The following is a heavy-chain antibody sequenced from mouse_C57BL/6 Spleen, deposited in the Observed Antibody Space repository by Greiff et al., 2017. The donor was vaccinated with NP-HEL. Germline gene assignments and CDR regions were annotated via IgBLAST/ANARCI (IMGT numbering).Heavy chain of an antibody. J-gene: IGHJ1*03. CDR2: INPSSGYT. V-gene: IGHV1-7*01. CDR1: GYTFTSYW. CDR3: ARGGSSPYWYFDV. D-gene: IGHD1-1*01. Sequence: QVQLQQSGAELAKPGASVKLSCKASGYTFTSYWMHWVKQRPGQGLEWIGYINPSSGYTKYNQKFKDKATLTADKSSSTAYMQLSSLTYVDSAVYDWARGGSSPYWYFDVWGTGTTVTVSS.